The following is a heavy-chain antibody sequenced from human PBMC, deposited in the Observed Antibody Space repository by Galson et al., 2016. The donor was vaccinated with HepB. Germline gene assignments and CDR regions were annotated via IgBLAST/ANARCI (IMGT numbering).Heavy chain of an antibody. D-gene: IGHD1-1*01. CDR1: GNSFNSYW. V-gene: IGHV5-10-1*01. CDR3: AREGRTGAWNWFDP. CDR2: INPSDSDS. J-gene: IGHJ5*02. Sequence: QSGAEVKKPGEALRISCKGSGNSFNSYWISWVRQMPGKGVEWMGRINPSDSDSNYSPSLESRVIMSVDVSTSTAYFQWSSLKASDTAIYYCAREGRTGAWNWFDPWGQGTLVTVSS.